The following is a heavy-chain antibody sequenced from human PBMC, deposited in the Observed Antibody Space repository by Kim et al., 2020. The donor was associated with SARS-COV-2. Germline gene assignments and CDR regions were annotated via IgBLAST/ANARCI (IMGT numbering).Heavy chain of an antibody. CDR3: ARLTPDTIFGVPSGYYYYGMDV. D-gene: IGHD3-3*01. V-gene: IGHV4-59*08. J-gene: IGHJ6*02. CDR1: GGSFSSYY. Sequence: SETLSLTCSVSGGSFSSYYWSWIRQPPGKGLEWIGYIYYSGRTNYNPSLKSRVTISVDTSKNQFSLKLSSVTAADTAVYYCARLTPDTIFGVPSGYYYYGMDVWGQGTTVTVSS. CDR2: IYYSGRT.